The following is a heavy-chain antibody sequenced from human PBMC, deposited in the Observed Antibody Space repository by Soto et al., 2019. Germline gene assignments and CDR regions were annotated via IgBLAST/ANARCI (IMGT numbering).Heavy chain of an antibody. CDR2: LNPNSANT. D-gene: IGHD3-22*01. J-gene: IGHJ4*02. Sequence: ASVKVSCKASGYTFTSYDINWVRQATGQGLEWMGRLNPNSANTGYAQKFQGRVTMTSNTSISTVYMELSSLRSEDTAVYYCARGSHNRLVRYFDYWGQGALVTVSS. V-gene: IGHV1-8*01. CDR1: GYTFTSYD. CDR3: ARGSHNRLVRYFDY.